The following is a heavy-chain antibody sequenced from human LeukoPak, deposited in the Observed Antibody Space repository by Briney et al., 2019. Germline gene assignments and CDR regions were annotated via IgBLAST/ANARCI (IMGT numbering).Heavy chain of an antibody. CDR2: INPSGGST. CDR1: GYTFTSYY. J-gene: IGHJ4*02. D-gene: IGHD1-20*01. CDR3: ARDPVYNWSEGSFDY. V-gene: IGHV1-46*01. Sequence: ASVKVSCKASGYTFTSYYMHWGRQAPGQGLEWMGIINPSGGSTSYAQKFQGRVTMTRDTSTSTVYMELSSLRSEDTAVYYCARDPVYNWSEGSFDYWGQGTLVTVSS.